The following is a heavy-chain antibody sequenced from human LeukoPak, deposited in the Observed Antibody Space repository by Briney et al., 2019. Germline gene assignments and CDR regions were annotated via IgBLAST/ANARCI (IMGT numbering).Heavy chain of an antibody. V-gene: IGHV1-2*02. J-gene: IGHJ4*02. CDR2: INPSSGDT. CDR3: ARVEAGTPRWNY. CDR1: GYTFTDYY. Sequence: ASVKVSCKASGYTFTDYYIHWVRQAPGQGLEWMGWINPSSGDTKYAQKFQGRVTLTRDTPSSIAYMDLSSLTSDDTAVYYCARVEAGTPRWNYWGQGTLVSVSS. D-gene: IGHD6-19*01.